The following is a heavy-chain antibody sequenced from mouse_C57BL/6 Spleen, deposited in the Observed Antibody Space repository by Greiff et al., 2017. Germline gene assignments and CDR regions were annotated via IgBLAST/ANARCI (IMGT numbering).Heavy chain of an antibody. V-gene: IGHV1-15*01. J-gene: IGHJ2*01. CDR1: GYTFTDYE. D-gene: IGHD1-1*01. CDR2: IDPETGGT. Sequence: VQLQQSGAELVRPGASVTLSCKASGYTFTDYEMHWVKQTPVHGLEWIGAIDPETGGTASNQKFKGKAILTADKSSSTAYMELRSLTSEDSAVYYCTRGVTTVVFDYWGQGTTLTVSS. CDR3: TRGVTTVVFDY.